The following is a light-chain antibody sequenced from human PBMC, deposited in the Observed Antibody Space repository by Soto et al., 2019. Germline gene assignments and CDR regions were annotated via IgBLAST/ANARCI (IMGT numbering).Light chain of an antibody. V-gene: IGLV2-14*01. J-gene: IGLJ3*02. Sequence: QSALTQPASVSGSPGQSITISCTGTNSDIGSHNFVSWHQQHPGKAPKFIIYGVSNRPSGVSNRFSGSKSGNTASLTISGLQADDEADYYCSSYTSTYIWVFGGGTKVTVL. CDR2: GVS. CDR1: NSDIGSHNF. CDR3: SSYTSTYIWV.